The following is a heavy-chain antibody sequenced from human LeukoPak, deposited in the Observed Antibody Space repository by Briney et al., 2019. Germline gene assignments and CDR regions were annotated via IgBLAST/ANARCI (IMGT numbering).Heavy chain of an antibody. J-gene: IGHJ4*02. CDR3: AREGYDSSGYPRLLDY. V-gene: IGHV3-53*04. CDR2: LHAAGGT. CDR1: GLTVSSNY. D-gene: IGHD3-22*01. Sequence: GGSLRLSCAASGLTVSSNYITWVRQPPGKGLEWVSVLHAAGGTYYADSVKGRFTISRHISKNTVYLQMNSLRAEDTAVYYCAREGYDSSGYPRLLDYWCQGTLVTVSS.